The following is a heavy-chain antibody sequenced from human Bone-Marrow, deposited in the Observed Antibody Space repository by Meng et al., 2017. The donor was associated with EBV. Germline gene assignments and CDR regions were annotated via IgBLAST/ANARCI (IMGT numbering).Heavy chain of an antibody. CDR3: ARGGNWKFDY. D-gene: IGHD1-20*01. Sequence: EVQLVESGXXLXKPGGXXRVSCAASGFTFSSYSMNWVRQAPGKGLEWVSSISSSSSYIYYADSVKGRFTISRDNAKNSLYLQMNSLRAEDTAAYYCARGGNWKFDYWGQGTLVTVSS. CDR2: ISSSSSYI. J-gene: IGHJ4*02. V-gene: IGHV3-21*01. CDR1: GFTFSSYS.